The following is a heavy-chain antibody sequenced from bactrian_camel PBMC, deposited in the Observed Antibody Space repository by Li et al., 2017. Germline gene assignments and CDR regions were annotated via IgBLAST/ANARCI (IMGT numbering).Heavy chain of an antibody. CDR2: VNSYGKT. CDR1: GFTFSSYV. V-gene: IGHV3S10*01. D-gene: IGHD5*01. Sequence: VQLVESGGGTVQPGGSLRLSCLGSGFTFSSYVMTWVRQAPGKGLEWVASVNSYGKTWYADSTKGRVTISRDNYMNTELQMNSLRPEDTGMYFCAAKREGTWCSLLLSEYSFWGQGTQVTVS. J-gene: IGHJ4*01. CDR3: AAKREGTWCSLLLSEYSF.